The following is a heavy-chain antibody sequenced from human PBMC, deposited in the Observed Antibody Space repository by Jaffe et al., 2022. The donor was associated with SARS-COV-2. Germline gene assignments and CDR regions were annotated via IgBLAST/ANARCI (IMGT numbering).Heavy chain of an antibody. D-gene: IGHD2-8*01. CDR2: IYSGGST. CDR1: GFTVSSNY. V-gene: IGHV3-53*01. Sequence: EVQLVESGGGLIQPGGSLRLSCAASGFTVSSNYMSWVRQAPGKGLEWVSVIYSGGSTYYADSVKGRFTISRDNSKNTLYLQMNSLRAEDTAVYYCARGMLYDYYYYGMDVWGQGTTVTVSS. CDR3: ARGMLYDYYYYGMDV. J-gene: IGHJ6*02.